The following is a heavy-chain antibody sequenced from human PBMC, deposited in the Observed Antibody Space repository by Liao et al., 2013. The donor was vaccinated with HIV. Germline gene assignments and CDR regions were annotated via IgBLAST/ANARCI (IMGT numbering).Heavy chain of an antibody. CDR2: IYYSGST. CDR1: GGSFSGYY. Sequence: QVQLQQWGAGLLKPSETLSLTCAVYGGSFSGYYWSWIRQPPGKGLEWIGYIYYSGSTYYNPSLKSRVTISVDTSKNQFSLKLSSVTAADTAVYYCARKDPYYFDYWGQGTLVTVSS. CDR3: ARKDPYYFDY. V-gene: IGHV4-34*01. J-gene: IGHJ4*02.